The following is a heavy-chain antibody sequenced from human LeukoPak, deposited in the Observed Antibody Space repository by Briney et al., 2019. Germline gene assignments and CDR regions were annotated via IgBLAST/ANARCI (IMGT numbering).Heavy chain of an antibody. CDR2: ISGSGGST. CDR1: GFTFSSYA. D-gene: IGHD3-10*01. Sequence: GGSLRLSCAASGFTFSSYAMSWVRQAPGKGLEWVSAISGSGGSTYYADSVKGRFTISRHNSKNTLYLQMNSLRAEDTAVYYCARDRMVRGGMDVWGQGTTVTVSS. CDR3: ARDRMVRGGMDV. J-gene: IGHJ6*02. V-gene: IGHV3-23*01.